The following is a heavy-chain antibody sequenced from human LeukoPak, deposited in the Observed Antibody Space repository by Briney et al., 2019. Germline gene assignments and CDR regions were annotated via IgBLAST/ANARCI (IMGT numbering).Heavy chain of an antibody. D-gene: IGHD6-13*01. CDR2: IYYSGST. J-gene: IGHJ3*02. Sequence: SETLSLTCTVSGGSISSYYWSWIRQPPGKGLEWIGYIYYSGSTNYNPSPKSRVTISVDTSKNQFSLKLSSVTAADTAVYYCARGSVIADDAFDIWGQGTMVTVSS. CDR3: ARGSVIADDAFDI. V-gene: IGHV4-59*01. CDR1: GGSISSYY.